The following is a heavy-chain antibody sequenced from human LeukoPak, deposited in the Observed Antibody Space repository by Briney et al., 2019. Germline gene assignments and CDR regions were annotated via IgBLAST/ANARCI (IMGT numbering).Heavy chain of an antibody. CDR2: TYYRSKWYN. CDR1: GDNVSNNSAA. D-gene: IGHD6-13*01. CDR3: VRAAAGGWFFQH. V-gene: IGHV6-1*01. Sequence: SQTLSLTCAISGDNVSNNSAAWNWIRQSPSRGLEWLGRTYYRSKWYNDYALFAKSRITINPDTSKNQLSLHLNSVTPDDTAVYYCVRAAAGGWFFQHWGQGTLVTVSS. J-gene: IGHJ1*01.